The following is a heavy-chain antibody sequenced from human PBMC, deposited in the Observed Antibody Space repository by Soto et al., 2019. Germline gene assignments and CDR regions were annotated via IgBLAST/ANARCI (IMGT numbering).Heavy chain of an antibody. Sequence: QVQLQESGPGLVKPSETLSLTCTVSGDSISSSYWNWIRQAPGKGLEWIGYIDDTGSTNYNPSRRSRVTFSVDPSNNQYSLKLSSVTAADTAVYYCARGVLEWLLRDSYYYYMDVWGKGTTVTVSS. CDR1: GDSISSSY. J-gene: IGHJ6*03. CDR2: IDDTGST. CDR3: ARGVLEWLLRDSYYYYMDV. D-gene: IGHD3-3*01. V-gene: IGHV4-59*01.